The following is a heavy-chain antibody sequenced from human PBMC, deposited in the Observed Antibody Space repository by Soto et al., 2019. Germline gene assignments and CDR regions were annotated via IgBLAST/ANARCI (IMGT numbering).Heavy chain of an antibody. CDR1: GGSFSGYY. D-gene: IGHD3-10*01. CDR2: INHSGST. Sequence: PSETLSLTCAVYGGSFSGYYWSWIRQPPGKGLEWIGEINHSGSTNYNPSLKSRVTISVDTSKNQFSLKLSSVTAADTAVYYCAREGSHYYGSGSYHNWFDPWGQGTLVTVSS. CDR3: AREGSHYYGSGSYHNWFDP. J-gene: IGHJ5*02. V-gene: IGHV4-34*01.